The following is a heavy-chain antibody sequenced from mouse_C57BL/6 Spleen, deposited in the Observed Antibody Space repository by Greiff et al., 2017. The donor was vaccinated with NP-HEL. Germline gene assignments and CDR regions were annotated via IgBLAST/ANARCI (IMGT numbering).Heavy chain of an antibody. V-gene: IGHV1-55*01. CDR2: IYPGSGST. CDR3: ARRPYYYGSSYYAMDY. Sequence: QVQLQQPGAELVKPGASVKMSCKASGYTFTSYWITWVKQRPGQGLEWIGDIYPGSGSTNYNEKFKSKATLTVDTSSSTAYMQLSSLTSEDSAVYYCARRPYYYGSSYYAMDYWGQGTSVTVSS. CDR1: GYTFTSYW. D-gene: IGHD1-1*01. J-gene: IGHJ4*01.